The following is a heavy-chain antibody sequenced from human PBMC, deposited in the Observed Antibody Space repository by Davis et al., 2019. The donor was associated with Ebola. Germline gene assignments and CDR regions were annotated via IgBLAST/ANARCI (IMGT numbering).Heavy chain of an antibody. V-gene: IGHV3-23*01. Sequence: PGGSLRLSCAASGFTFSSYAMSWVRQAPGKGLEWVSAISGTGGSTYYADFVKGRFTISRDNSKNTLYLQMNSLRAEDTAIYYCAKYITTSPSRYFDPWGQGILVTVSS. CDR2: ISGTGGST. J-gene: IGHJ5*02. CDR3: AKYITTSPSRYFDP. D-gene: IGHD3-3*01. CDR1: GFTFSSYA.